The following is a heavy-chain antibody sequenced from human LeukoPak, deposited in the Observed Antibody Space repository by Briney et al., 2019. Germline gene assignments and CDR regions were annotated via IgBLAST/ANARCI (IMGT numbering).Heavy chain of an antibody. D-gene: IGHD1-26*01. V-gene: IGHV4-59*11. J-gene: IGHJ4*02. CDR1: GGSISGHF. CDR3: ARGGASSRYFGY. CDR2: VSYSRDT. Sequence: PSETLSLTCTVSGGSISGHFWSWIRQPPGKGLEWIGFVSYSRDTNYSPSFNGRVTISLDTSKSQFSLNLNSVTAADTAVYFCARGGASSRYFGYWGQGTLVTVSS.